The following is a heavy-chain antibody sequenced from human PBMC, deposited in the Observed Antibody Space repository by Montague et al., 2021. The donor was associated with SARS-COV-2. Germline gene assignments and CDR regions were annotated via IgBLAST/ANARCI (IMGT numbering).Heavy chain of an antibody. CDR3: ARAGRVRFLEYGMDV. V-gene: IGHV4-59*01. CDR2: IYYSGST. D-gene: IGHD3-3*01. J-gene: IGHJ6*02. Sequence: SETLSLTSTVSGGSISSYYWSWIRQPPGKGLEWIGYIYYSGSTNXNPSLKSRVTISVDTSKKQFSLKLSSVTAADTAVYYCARAGRVRFLEYGMDVWGQGTTVTVSS. CDR1: GGSISSYY.